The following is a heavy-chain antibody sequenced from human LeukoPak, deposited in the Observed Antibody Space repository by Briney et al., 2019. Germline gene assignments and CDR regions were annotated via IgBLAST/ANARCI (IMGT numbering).Heavy chain of an antibody. V-gene: IGHV1-8*03. J-gene: IGHJ4*02. CDR2: MNPNSGNT. Sequence: ASVKVSCKASGYTFTSYDINWVRQATGQGLEWMGWMNPNSGNTGYAQKFQGRVTITRNTSISTAYMELSSLRSDDTAVYYCARAQAAELGRSDYWGQGTLVTVSS. CDR1: GYTFTSYD. D-gene: IGHD1-14*01. CDR3: ARAQAAELGRSDY.